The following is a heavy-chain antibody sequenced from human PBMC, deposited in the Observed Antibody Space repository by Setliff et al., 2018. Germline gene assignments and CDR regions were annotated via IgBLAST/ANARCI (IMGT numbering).Heavy chain of an antibody. CDR2: IYYSGNT. Sequence: SETLSLTCSVLGDSLSSGSQYWAWIRQPPGKELEWIGYIYYSGNTNYNPSLKSRVTISGDTSQNYFSLKLTSVTEADTAVYYCARGPPGYYYYMNVWGQGTTVTVSS. CDR3: ARGPPGYYYYMNV. V-gene: IGHV4-61*01. CDR1: GDSLSSGSQY. J-gene: IGHJ6*03.